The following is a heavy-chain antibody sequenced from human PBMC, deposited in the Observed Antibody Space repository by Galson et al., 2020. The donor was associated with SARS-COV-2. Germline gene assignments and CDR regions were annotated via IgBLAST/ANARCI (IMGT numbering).Heavy chain of an antibody. CDR2: ISTSSSYI. D-gene: IGHD3-16*01. CDR3: ARNTAYETWGGPGYYYFGMDV. V-gene: IGHV3-21*01. CDR1: GFTFRNYS. Sequence: GESLKISCAASGFTFRNYSMNWVRQAPGKGLEWVSSISTSSSYIYYADSVKGRFTISRDNAKNSLYLQMNTLRAEDTAVYYCARNTAYETWGGPGYYYFGMDVWGQGTTVTVSS. J-gene: IGHJ6*02.